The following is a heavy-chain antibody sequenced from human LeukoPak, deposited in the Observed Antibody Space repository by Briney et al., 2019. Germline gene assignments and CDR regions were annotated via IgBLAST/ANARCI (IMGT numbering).Heavy chain of an antibody. CDR3: ARLYYYDSSGLGLGY. CDR2: INPSGGST. J-gene: IGHJ4*02. Sequence: GASVKVSCKASGYTFTSYYMHWVRQAPGQGLEWMGIINPSGGSTSYAQKFQGRVTMTRDMSTSTVYMELNSLRSEDTAVYYCARLYYYDSSGLGLGYWGQGTLVTVSS. V-gene: IGHV1-46*01. CDR1: GYTFTSYY. D-gene: IGHD3-22*01.